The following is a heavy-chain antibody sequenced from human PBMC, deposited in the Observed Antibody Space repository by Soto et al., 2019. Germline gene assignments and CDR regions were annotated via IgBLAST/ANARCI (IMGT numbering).Heavy chain of an antibody. CDR1: GGSISSGGYY. V-gene: IGHV4-31*03. D-gene: IGHD3-22*01. Sequence: SETLSLTCTVSGGSISSGGYYWSWIRQHPGKGLEWIGYIYYSGSTYYNPSLKSRVTISVDTSKNQFSLKLSSVTAADTAVYYCARGWYDSSGYHPSPFDYWGQGTLVTV. CDR2: IYYSGST. CDR3: ARGWYDSSGYHPSPFDY. J-gene: IGHJ4*02.